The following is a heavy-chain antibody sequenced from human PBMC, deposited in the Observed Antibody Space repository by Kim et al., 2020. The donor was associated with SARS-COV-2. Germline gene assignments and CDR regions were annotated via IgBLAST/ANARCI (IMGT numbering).Heavy chain of an antibody. CDR3: AKGYGPDAFDI. J-gene: IGHJ3*02. Sequence: TNYNPTLTSRVTISVDTSKNQFSLKRSSVTAADTAVYYCAKGYGPDAFDIWGQGTMVTVSS. CDR2: T. V-gene: IGHV4-59*09. D-gene: IGHD3-10*01.